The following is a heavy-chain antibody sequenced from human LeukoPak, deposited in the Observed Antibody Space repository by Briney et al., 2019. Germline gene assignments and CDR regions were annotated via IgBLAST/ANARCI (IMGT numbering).Heavy chain of an antibody. CDR3: ARGLWFGESHFDY. Sequence: SETLSLTCTVSGGSISSYYWSWIRQPPGKGLEWIGYIYYSGSTNYNPSLKSRVTISVDTSKNQFSLKLSSVTAADTAVYYCARGLWFGESHFDYWGQGTLVTVSS. V-gene: IGHV4-59*01. J-gene: IGHJ4*02. D-gene: IGHD3-10*01. CDR1: GGSISSYY. CDR2: IYYSGST.